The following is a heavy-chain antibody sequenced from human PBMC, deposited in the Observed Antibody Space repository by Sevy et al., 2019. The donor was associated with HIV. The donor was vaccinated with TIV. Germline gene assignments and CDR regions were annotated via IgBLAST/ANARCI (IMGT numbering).Heavy chain of an antibody. J-gene: IGHJ6*02. Sequence: GESLKISCAASGFNFNNYWMTWVRQAPGKGLEWVANIKRDGSEKYYLASVKGRFTISRDNAKKALYLQMNNLRADDTALYYCARDCNSATCLWGLDVWGQGTTVTVSS. V-gene: IGHV3-7*03. D-gene: IGHD1-26*01. CDR1: GFNFNNYW. CDR3: ARDCNSATCLWGLDV. CDR2: IKRDGSEK.